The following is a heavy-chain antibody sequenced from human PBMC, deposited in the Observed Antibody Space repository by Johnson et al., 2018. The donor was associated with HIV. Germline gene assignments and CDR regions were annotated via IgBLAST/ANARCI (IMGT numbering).Heavy chain of an antibody. CDR3: ARAYSGSYINDAFDI. CDR1: GFTFSSYG. Sequence: QVQLVESGGGVVQPGGSLRLSCAASGFTFSSYGMHWVRQAPGKGLEWVAFIRYDGSNKYYADSVKGRFTISRDNSKNTLYLQMNSLRAGDTAVYYCARAYSGSYINDAFDIWGQGTMVTVSS. CDR2: IRYDGSNK. D-gene: IGHD1-26*01. J-gene: IGHJ3*02. V-gene: IGHV3-30*02.